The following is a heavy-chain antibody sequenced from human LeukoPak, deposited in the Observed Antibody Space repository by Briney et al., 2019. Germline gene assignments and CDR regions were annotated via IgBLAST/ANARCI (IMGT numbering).Heavy chain of an antibody. CDR3: ARDSAVATYYGVDV. D-gene: IGHD6-19*01. CDR1: GFTFSSYA. Sequence: GGSLRLSCAASGFTFSSYAMSWVRQAPGKGLEWVANMQPDGNEKNYIDSVQGRFTISRDNAKTSLYLQMNSLRAEDTAVYYCARDSAVATYYGVDVWGQGTTVTVSS. J-gene: IGHJ6*02. CDR2: MQPDGNEK. V-gene: IGHV3-7*01.